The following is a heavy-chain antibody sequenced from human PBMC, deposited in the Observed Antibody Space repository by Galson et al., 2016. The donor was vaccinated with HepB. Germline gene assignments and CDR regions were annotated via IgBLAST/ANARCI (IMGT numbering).Heavy chain of an antibody. CDR1: GYTFTSYA. CDR3: ARDLLASISAHAGGV. CDR2: INGGNGNT. Sequence: SVKVSCKASGYTFTSYAMHWVRQAPGERLEWMGRINGGNGNTNYSQKFQGRITITRDISASTAYMDLNSLRSEDTAVYYCARDLLASISAHAGGVWGQGTTVTVSS. D-gene: IGHD6-6*01. J-gene: IGHJ6*02. V-gene: IGHV1-3*01.